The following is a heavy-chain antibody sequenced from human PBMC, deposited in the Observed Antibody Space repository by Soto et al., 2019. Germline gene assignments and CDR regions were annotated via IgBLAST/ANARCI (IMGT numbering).Heavy chain of an antibody. V-gene: IGHV1-69*01. Sequence: QVQLVQSGAEVKKPGSSVKVSCKASGGTFSSYAISWVRQAPGQGLEWMGGIIPIFGTANYAQKFQGRVTITADESTRTAYMELSSLRSEDTAVYYFARATLPCRWTRQLVLDGKFDYWGQGTLVTVSS. CDR2: IIPIFGTA. D-gene: IGHD6-13*01. J-gene: IGHJ4*02. CDR1: GGTFSSYA. CDR3: ARATLPCRWTRQLVLDGKFDY.